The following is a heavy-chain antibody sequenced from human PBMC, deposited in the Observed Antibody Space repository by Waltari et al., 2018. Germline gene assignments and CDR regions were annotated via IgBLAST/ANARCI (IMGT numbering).Heavy chain of an antibody. D-gene: IGHD4-4*01. Sequence: VRQAPGQGLEWMGRFNPNSGGTNYAQQFQGRVTMTRDTSISTAYMELSRLRSDDTAVYYCAREGARMTTMIYYYYGMDVWGQGTTVTVSS. J-gene: IGHJ6*02. CDR2: FNPNSGGT. CDR3: AREGARMTTMIYYYYGMDV. V-gene: IGHV1-2*06.